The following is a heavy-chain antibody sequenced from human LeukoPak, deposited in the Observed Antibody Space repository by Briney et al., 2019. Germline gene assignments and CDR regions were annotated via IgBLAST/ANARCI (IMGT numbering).Heavy chain of an antibody. D-gene: IGHD3/OR15-3a*01. CDR3: ARMDPNYYYYGMDV. CDR2: ISYDGSNK. V-gene: IGHV3-30*03. Sequence: GRSLRLSCAASGFTFSSYGMLWVRQAPGKGLEWVAVISYDGSNKYYADSVKGRFTISRDNSKNTLYLQMNSLRAEDTAVYYCARMDPNYYYYGMDVWGQGTTVTVSS. J-gene: IGHJ6*02. CDR1: GFTFSSYG.